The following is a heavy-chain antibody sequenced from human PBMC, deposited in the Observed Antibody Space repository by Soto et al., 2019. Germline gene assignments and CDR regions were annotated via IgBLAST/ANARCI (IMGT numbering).Heavy chain of an antibody. Sequence: PSERLSLTCTISVGTISGFYGGWIRQPPGKGLEWIGNIYYSGSANYDPSLRSLVTISLNTSKNQFSLNLNSVTAADTAIYYCARWTYCGGDCYWLDFWGQGTLVTDS. CDR2: IYYSGSA. D-gene: IGHD2-21*02. V-gene: IGHV4-59*01. J-gene: IGHJ4*02. CDR3: ARWTYCGGDCYWLDF. CDR1: VGTISGFY.